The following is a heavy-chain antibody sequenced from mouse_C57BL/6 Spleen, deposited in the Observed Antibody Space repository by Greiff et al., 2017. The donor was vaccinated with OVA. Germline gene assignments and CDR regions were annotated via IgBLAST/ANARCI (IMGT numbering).Heavy chain of an antibody. CDR3: ARLRRSHYAMDY. CDR1: GFTFSDYG. D-gene: IGHD2-4*01. CDR2: ISSGSSTI. V-gene: IGHV5-17*01. Sequence: EVQLVESGGGLVKPGGSLKLSCAASGFTFSDYGMHWVRQAPEKGLEWVACISSGSSTIYYADTVKGRFTISRDNAKNTLFLQMTSLRSEDTAMYYCARLRRSHYAMDYWGQGTSVTVSS. J-gene: IGHJ4*01.